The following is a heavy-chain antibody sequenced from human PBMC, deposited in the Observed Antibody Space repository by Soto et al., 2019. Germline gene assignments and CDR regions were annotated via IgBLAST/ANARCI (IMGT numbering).Heavy chain of an antibody. CDR2: ISYDGSNK. CDR1: GFTFSSYG. Sequence: QVQLVESGGGVVQPGRSLRLSCAASGFTFSSYGMHWVCQAPGKGLEWVAVISYDGSNKYYADSVKGRFTISRENSKNTLYLQMNSLRAEDTAVYYCAKDPSKYYYDSSGYYYFDYWGQGTLVTVSS. V-gene: IGHV3-30*18. J-gene: IGHJ4*02. CDR3: AKDPSKYYYDSSGYYYFDY. D-gene: IGHD3-22*01.